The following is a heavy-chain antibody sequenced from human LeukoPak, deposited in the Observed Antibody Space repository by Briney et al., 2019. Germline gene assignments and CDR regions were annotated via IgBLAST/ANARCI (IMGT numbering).Heavy chain of an antibody. D-gene: IGHD5-18*01. J-gene: IGHJ4*02. CDR2: TSGSGGST. Sequence: GGSLRLSCAASGFTFSSYAMGWVRQAPGKGLEWVSATSGSGGSTYYADSVKGRFTLSRDNSKNTLYLQMNSLRAEDTAVYYCGKDRFNSYGYDYWGQGTLVTVSS. V-gene: IGHV3-23*01. CDR1: GFTFSSYA. CDR3: GKDRFNSYGYDY.